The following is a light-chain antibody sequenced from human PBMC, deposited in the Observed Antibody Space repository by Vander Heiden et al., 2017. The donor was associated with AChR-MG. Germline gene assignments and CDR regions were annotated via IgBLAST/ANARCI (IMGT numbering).Light chain of an antibody. CDR1: QSVSSSY. CDR2: GAS. V-gene: IGKV3-20*01. J-gene: IGKJ3*01. Sequence: EIVLTQSPGTLSLSPGERATLSCRDSQSVSSSYLAWYQQKPGQAPRLLIDGASSRATGIPDRFSGSGSGTDFTLTISRLEPEDFAVYYCQQYGSSPRTFGPGTKVEIK. CDR3: QQYGSSPRT.